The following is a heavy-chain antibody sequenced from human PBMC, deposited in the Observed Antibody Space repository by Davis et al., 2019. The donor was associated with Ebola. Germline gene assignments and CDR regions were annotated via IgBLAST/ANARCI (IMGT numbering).Heavy chain of an antibody. V-gene: IGHV1-18*04. Sequence: ASVKVSCKASGYTFTGYGISWVRQAPGQGLEWMGWINGYNGDTNYEQKFQGRVAMTTDTSTSTAYMELSSLRSEDTAVYYCARDGGSYFPWFDPWGQGTLVTVSS. CDR1: GYTFTGYG. CDR2: INGYNGDT. J-gene: IGHJ5*02. CDR3: ARDGGSYFPWFDP. D-gene: IGHD1-26*01.